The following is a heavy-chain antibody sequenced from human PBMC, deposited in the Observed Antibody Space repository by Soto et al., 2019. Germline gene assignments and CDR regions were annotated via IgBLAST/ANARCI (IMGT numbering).Heavy chain of an antibody. D-gene: IGHD2-21*02. CDR3: ARAQSSTVVTSSHFDP. CDR1: GFTLSRHA. V-gene: IGHV3-30*04. J-gene: IGHJ5*02. Sequence: QVLLVESGGGVVQPGRYLRLSCAASGFTLSRHAMNWVRQAPGKGLEWVAVISYDGSTKYYADSVKGRFTISRDNSKNTVYLEVNSVIPEDTAVYYCARAQSSTVVTSSHFDPWGQGTLVTVSS. CDR2: ISYDGSTK.